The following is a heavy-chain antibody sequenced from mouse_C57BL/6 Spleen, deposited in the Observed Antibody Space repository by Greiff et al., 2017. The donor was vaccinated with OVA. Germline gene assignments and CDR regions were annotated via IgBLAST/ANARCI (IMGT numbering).Heavy chain of an antibody. D-gene: IGHD3-2*02. Sequence: EVQLQQSGPELVKPGASVKIPCKASGYTFTDYNMDWVKQSHGKSLEWIGDINPNNGGTIYNQKFKGKATLTVDKSSSTAYMELRSLTSEDTAVYYCARGGAQAPFAYWGQGTLVTVSA. V-gene: IGHV1-18*01. J-gene: IGHJ3*01. CDR2: INPNNGGT. CDR1: GYTFTDYN. CDR3: ARGGAQAPFAY.